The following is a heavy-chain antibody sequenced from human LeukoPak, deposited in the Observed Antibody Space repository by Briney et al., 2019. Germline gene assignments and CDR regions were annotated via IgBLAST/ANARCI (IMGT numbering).Heavy chain of an antibody. CDR3: ARVIAVAGIRAFDY. J-gene: IGHJ4*02. Sequence: GGSLRLSCAASGFTSSSYSMNWVRQAPGKGLEWVSSISSSSSYIYYADSVKGRFTISRDNAKDSLYLQMNSLRAEDTAVYYCARVIAVAGIRAFDYWGQGTLVTVSS. CDR2: ISSSSSYI. V-gene: IGHV3-21*01. D-gene: IGHD6-19*01. CDR1: GFTSSSYS.